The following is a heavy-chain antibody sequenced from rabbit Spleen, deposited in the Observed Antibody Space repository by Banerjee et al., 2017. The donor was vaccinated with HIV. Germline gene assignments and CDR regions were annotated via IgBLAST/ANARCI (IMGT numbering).Heavy chain of an antibody. CDR1: GFSFSNKVV. CDR2: INAVTGKA. Sequence: QEQVLESGGGLVKPEGSLKLSCTASGFSFSNKVVMCWVRQAPGKGLEWIGCINAVTGKAVYANWAKGRVTISKTSSTTVTLQLTSLTAADTATYFCARGGGLWGPGTLVTVS. CDR3: ARGGGL. J-gene: IGHJ4*01. V-gene: IGHV1S45*01.